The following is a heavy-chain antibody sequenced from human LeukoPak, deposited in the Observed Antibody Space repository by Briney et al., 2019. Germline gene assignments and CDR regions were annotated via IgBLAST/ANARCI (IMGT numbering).Heavy chain of an antibody. CDR1: GFTFSSYE. Sequence: GGSLRLSCAASGFTFSSYEMNWVRRAPGKGLEWVSYISSSGSTIYYADSVKGRFTISRDNAKNSLYLQMNSLRAEDTALYYCARLLAYGGGGEAFDYWGQGSLVTVSS. J-gene: IGHJ4*02. CDR2: ISSSGSTI. D-gene: IGHD2-8*01. V-gene: IGHV3-48*03. CDR3: ARLLAYGGGGEAFDY.